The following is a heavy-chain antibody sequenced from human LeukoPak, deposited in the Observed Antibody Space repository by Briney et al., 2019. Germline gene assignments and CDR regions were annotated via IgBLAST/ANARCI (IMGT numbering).Heavy chain of an antibody. CDR1: GFTFSNAW. V-gene: IGHV3-15*01. Sequence: PGGSLRLSCAASGFTFSNAWMSWVRQAPGKGLEWVGRIKSKTDGGTTDYAAHVKGRFTITRDDSKNTLYLQMKSLKTEDTAVYYCTTRVGATSVFNYWGQGNLVNVSS. J-gene: IGHJ4*02. D-gene: IGHD1-26*01. CDR2: IKSKTDGGTT. CDR3: TTRVGATSVFNY.